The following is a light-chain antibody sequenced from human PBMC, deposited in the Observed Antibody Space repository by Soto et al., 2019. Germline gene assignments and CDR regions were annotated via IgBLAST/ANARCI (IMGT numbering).Light chain of an antibody. Sequence: DIVLTQSPGTLSLSPGERAILSCRASESVSSSLAWYQQRPGQAPRLLIYGASSRATGIPDRFSGSGSGTDFTLTISRLEPEDFAVYYCQQYGSSPRTFGQGTKVDI. V-gene: IGKV3-20*01. CDR3: QQYGSSPRT. J-gene: IGKJ1*01. CDR1: ESVSSS. CDR2: GAS.